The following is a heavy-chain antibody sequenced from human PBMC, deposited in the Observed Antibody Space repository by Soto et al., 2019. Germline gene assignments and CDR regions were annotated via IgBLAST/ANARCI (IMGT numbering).Heavy chain of an antibody. J-gene: IGHJ5*02. CDR1: GGSISSSNW. CDR2: IHHSGTT. CDR3: ARVRQYCSGTSCYLDP. Sequence: XGTLSLTCAVSGGSISSSNWWHWVRQPPGKGLEWIGEIHHSGTTNYNPSLKSRVAISVDKSKNQFSLKLNSVTAADTAVYYCARVRQYCSGTSCYLDPWGQGTLVTVSS. D-gene: IGHD2-2*01. V-gene: IGHV4-4*02.